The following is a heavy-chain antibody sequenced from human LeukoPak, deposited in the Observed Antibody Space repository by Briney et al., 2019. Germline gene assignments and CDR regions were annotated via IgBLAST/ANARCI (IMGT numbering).Heavy chain of an antibody. Sequence: GGSLRLSCAASGFTFSSYAVSWVRQAPGKGLEWVSTISGTGTGTFYADSVKARFTISTDSSKNTLYLQMNSLRAEDTAVYYCAKGFYGVFVDVWGQGTTVTVSS. CDR2: ISGTGTGT. D-gene: IGHD4-17*01. V-gene: IGHV3-23*01. CDR3: AKGFYGVFVDV. J-gene: IGHJ6*02. CDR1: GFTFSSYA.